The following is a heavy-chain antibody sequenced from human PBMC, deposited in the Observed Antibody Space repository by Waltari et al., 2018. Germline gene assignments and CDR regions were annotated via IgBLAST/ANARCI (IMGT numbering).Heavy chain of an antibody. J-gene: IGHJ5*02. CDR2: INPNSGGT. CDR1: GYTFTGYY. CDR3: AAPNCSGGSCYSNWFDP. D-gene: IGHD2-15*01. Sequence: QVQLVQSGAEVKKPGASVKVSCKASGYTFTGYYMHWVRQAPGQGLEWMGRINPNSGGTNYAQKFQGRVTMTRDTSISTAYMELSRLRSDDTAVYYCAAPNCSGGSCYSNWFDPWGQGTLVTVSS. V-gene: IGHV1-2*06.